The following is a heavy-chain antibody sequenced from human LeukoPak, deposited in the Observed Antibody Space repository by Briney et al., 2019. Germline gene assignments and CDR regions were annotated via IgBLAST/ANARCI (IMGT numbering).Heavy chain of an antibody. Sequence: ASVKVSCKASGYTFSNYGISWVRQAPGQGLEWMGWISSYNDNTNYAQKLQGRVTVTTDTSTSTAYMELSSLRSEDTAVYYCARVKRARGLRYFDWLFPGEYFQHWARAPWSPSPQ. J-gene: IGHJ1*01. CDR2: ISSYNDNT. V-gene: IGHV1-18*01. CDR3: ARVKRARGLRYFDWLFPGEYFQH. D-gene: IGHD3-9*01. CDR1: GYTFSNYG.